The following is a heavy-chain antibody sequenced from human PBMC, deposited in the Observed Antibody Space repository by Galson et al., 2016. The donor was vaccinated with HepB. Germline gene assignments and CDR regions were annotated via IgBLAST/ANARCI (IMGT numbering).Heavy chain of an antibody. D-gene: IGHD5-18*01. CDR1: GFTFSSYD. CDR2: IDTAGGT. J-gene: IGHJ6*02. CDR3: VREILLVVGYYGMDV. Sequence: SLRLSCAASGFTFSSYDMHWVRQATGKGLEWVSGIDTAGGTSYLGSVKGRFTISRENAKNSLYLQMNSLRVGDTAVYYCVREILLVVGYYGMDVWGQGTVVSVSS. V-gene: IGHV3-13*01.